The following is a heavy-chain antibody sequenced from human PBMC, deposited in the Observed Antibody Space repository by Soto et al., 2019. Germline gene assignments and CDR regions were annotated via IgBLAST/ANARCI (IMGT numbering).Heavy chain of an antibody. CDR3: ARRSIAAAGWWFDP. V-gene: IGHV4-31*03. D-gene: IGHD6-13*01. CDR1: GGSISSGGYY. J-gene: IGHJ5*02. Sequence: SETLSLTCTVSGGSISSGGYYWSWIRQHPGKGLEWIGYIYYSGSTYYNPSLKSRVTISVDTSKNQFSLKLSSVTAADTAVYYCARRSIAAAGWWFDPWGQGTLVTVSS. CDR2: IYYSGST.